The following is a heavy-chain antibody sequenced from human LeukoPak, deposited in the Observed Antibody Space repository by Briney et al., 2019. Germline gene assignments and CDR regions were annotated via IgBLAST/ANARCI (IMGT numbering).Heavy chain of an antibody. J-gene: IGHJ4*02. CDR3: ARENDYYGSSGYPDY. Sequence: SETLSLTCTVSGGSISSYYWSWIRQPAGKGLEWIGRIYTSGSTNYNPSLKSRVTMSVDTSKNQFSLKLSSVTAADTAVYYCARENDYYGSSGYPDYWGQGTLVTVSS. CDR2: IYTSGST. CDR1: GGSISSYY. D-gene: IGHD3-22*01. V-gene: IGHV4-4*07.